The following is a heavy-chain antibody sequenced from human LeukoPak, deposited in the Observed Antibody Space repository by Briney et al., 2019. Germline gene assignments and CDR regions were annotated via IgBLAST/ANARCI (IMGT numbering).Heavy chain of an antibody. CDR1: GFTFSSY. CDR2: INHSGST. CDR3: ARGGSSSWYPDPFDY. D-gene: IGHD6-13*01. J-gene: IGHJ4*02. V-gene: IGHV4-34*01. Sequence: TGGSLRLSCAASGFTFSSYWNYIRQPPGKGLEWIGEINHSGSTYYNPSLKSRVTISVDTSKNQFSLKLSSVTAADTAVYYCARGGSSSWYPDPFDYWGQGTLVTVSS.